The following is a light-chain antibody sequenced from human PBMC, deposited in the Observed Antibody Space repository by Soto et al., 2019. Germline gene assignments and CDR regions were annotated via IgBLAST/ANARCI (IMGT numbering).Light chain of an antibody. J-gene: IGLJ1*01. CDR3: SSYAGSNNFD. Sequence: QSLLTQPPSASGSPGQSVTISCTGTSSDVGGYNYVSWYQQHPGKAPRLMIYEVSKRPSGVPDRFSGSKSGNTASLTVSGLQAEDEADYYCSSYAGSNNFDFGTGTKVTVL. CDR1: SSDVGGYNY. V-gene: IGLV2-8*01. CDR2: EVS.